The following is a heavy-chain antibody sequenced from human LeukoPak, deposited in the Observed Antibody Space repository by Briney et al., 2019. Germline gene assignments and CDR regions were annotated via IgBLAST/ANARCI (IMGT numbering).Heavy chain of an antibody. CDR1: GGSISSYY. J-gene: IGHJ4*02. Sequence: SETLSLTCTVSGGSISSYYWSWIRQPPGKGLEWIGYIYYSGSTNYNPSLKSRVTIPVDTSKNQFSLKLSSVTAADTAVYYCARHWRTYYYGSGSEGGYFDYWGQGTLVTVSS. CDR3: ARHWRTYYYGSGSEGGYFDY. CDR2: IYYSGST. D-gene: IGHD3-10*01. V-gene: IGHV4-59*08.